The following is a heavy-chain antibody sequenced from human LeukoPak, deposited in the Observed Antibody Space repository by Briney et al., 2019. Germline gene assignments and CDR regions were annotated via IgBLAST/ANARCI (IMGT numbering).Heavy chain of an antibody. Sequence: PGGSLRLSCAASGFTFSSCEMNWVRQAPGKGLEWVSYISSGSTIYDADSVKGRFTISRDNAKNSLYLQMNSLRAEDTAVYYCARESIAVAGAPFDYWGQGTLVTVPS. CDR1: GFTFSSCE. CDR2: ISSGSTI. CDR3: ARESIAVAGAPFDY. J-gene: IGHJ4*02. V-gene: IGHV3-48*03. D-gene: IGHD6-19*01.